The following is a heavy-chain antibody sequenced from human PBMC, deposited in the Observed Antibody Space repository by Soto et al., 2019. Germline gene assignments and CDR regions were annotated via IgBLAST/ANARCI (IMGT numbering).Heavy chain of an antibody. V-gene: IGHV4-31*03. CDR3: ASTLPPGGVTTVVSGYYYYGMDV. J-gene: IGHJ6*02. Sequence: SETLSLTCTVSGGSISSGGYYWSWIRQHPGKGLEWIGYIYYSGSTYYNPSLKSRVTISVDTSKNQFSLKLSSVTAADTAVYYCASTLPPGGVTTVVSGYYYYGMDVWGQGTTVTVSS. D-gene: IGHD4-17*01. CDR2: IYYSGST. CDR1: GGSISSGGYY.